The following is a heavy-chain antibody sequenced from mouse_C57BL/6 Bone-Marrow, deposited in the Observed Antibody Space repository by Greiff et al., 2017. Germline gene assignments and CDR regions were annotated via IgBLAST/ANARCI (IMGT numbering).Heavy chain of an antibody. V-gene: IGHV5-4*01. CDR3: ARDPDYLSAMDY. D-gene: IGHD2-4*01. CDR2: ISDGGSYT. J-gene: IGHJ4*01. CDR1: GFTFSSYA. Sequence: EVQLVESGGGLVKPGGSLKLSCAASGFTFSSYAMSWVRQTPEKRLEWVATISDGGSYTYYPDNVKGRFTISRDNAKNNLYLQMSHLKSEDTAMYYCARDPDYLSAMDYWGQGTSVTVSS.